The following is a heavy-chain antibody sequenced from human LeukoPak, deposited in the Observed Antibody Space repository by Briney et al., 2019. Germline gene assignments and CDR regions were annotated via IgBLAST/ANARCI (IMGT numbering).Heavy chain of an antibody. CDR1: GGSISSYY. V-gene: IGHV4-59*01. D-gene: IGHD4-17*01. CDR2: IFYSANT. J-gene: IGHJ5*02. Sequence: SATLSLTCTVSGGSISSYYWSWLRQPPRKGLEWHGYIFYSANTNYNPSIKSRVTISVDTSKNQFSLKLSSVTAADTAVYYCARVPLLDYGDYHWFDPWGQGTLVTVSS. CDR3: ARVPLLDYGDYHWFDP.